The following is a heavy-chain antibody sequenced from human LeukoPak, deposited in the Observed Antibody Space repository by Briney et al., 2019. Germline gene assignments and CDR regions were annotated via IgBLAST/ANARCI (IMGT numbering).Heavy chain of an antibody. D-gene: IGHD1-26*01. J-gene: IGHJ4*02. CDR1: GFTFSSYA. V-gene: IGHV3-23*01. Sequence: GGSLRLSCAASGFTFSSYAMSWVRQAPGKGLEWVSAISGSGGSTYYADPVKGRFTISRDNSKNTLYLQMNSLRAADTAVYYCAKDPYLRERELGYWGQGTLVTVSS. CDR2: ISGSGGST. CDR3: AKDPYLRERELGY.